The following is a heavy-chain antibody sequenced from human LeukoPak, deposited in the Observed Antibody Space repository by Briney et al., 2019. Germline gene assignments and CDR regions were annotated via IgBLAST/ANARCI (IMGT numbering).Heavy chain of an antibody. Sequence: SLRLSCAGSGFPFADYAMHWVRQTPRKGLEWVSGIRWNSGTRDYADYVKGRFTSSRDNDKKSLYLQMNSLRVEVTVFYCAKASSLWYFDLWGRGTLVIVSS. CDR3: AKASSLWYFDL. CDR1: GFPFADYA. CDR2: IRWNSGTR. V-gene: IGHV3-9*01. J-gene: IGHJ2*01.